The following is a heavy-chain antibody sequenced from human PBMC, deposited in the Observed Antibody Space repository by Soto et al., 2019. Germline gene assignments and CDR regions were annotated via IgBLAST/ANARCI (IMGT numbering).Heavy chain of an antibody. Sequence: QVTLKESGPVLVKPTETLTLTCTVSGFSLSNARMGVSWIRQPPGKALEWLAHIFSNDEKSYSTSLKSRLTISKDTSKSQVVLTMTNMDPVDTATYYCARIVAVAPWALDIWGQGTMVTVSS. D-gene: IGHD6-19*01. CDR1: GFSLSNARMG. CDR3: ARIVAVAPWALDI. J-gene: IGHJ3*02. CDR2: IFSNDEK. V-gene: IGHV2-26*01.